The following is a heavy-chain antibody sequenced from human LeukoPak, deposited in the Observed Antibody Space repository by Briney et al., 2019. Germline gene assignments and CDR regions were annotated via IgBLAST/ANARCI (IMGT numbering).Heavy chain of an antibody. CDR1: GGSFSGYY. J-gene: IGHJ4*02. CDR3: ASMGNSGSYYPLDY. Sequence: SETLSLTCAVYGGSFSGYYWSWIRQPPGKGLKWIGEINHSGSTNYNPSLKSRVTISVDTSKNQFSLKLSSVTAADTAVYYCASMGNSGSYYPLDYWGQGTLVTVSS. CDR2: INHSGST. V-gene: IGHV4-34*01. D-gene: IGHD1-26*01.